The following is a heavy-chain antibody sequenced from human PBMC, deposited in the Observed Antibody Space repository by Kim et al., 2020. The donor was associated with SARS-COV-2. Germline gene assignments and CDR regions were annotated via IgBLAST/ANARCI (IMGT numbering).Heavy chain of an antibody. CDR1: GGSISNDY. V-gene: IGHV4-59*13. Sequence: SETLSLTCTASGGSISNDYWSWIWQPPGKGLEWIGYISNTGNTNYNHYLKSRVDISLDTPKGQFSLQLNSVTAVDTDVYYCACSRYLDYWGQGTLVTVSS. J-gene: IGHJ4*02. CDR3: ACSRYLDY. CDR2: ISNTGNT. D-gene: IGHD3-9*01.